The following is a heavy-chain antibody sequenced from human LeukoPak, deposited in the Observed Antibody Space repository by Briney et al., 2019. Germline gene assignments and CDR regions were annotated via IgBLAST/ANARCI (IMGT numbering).Heavy chain of an antibody. V-gene: IGHV3-53*01. CDR2: IYSGGST. J-gene: IGHJ4*02. Sequence: GGSLRLSCAASGFTVSSNYMSWVRQAPGKGLEWVSVIYSGGSTYYADSVKGRFTISRDNSKNTLYLQMNSLRAEDTAVYYCAKDLGSDILPGDYWGQGTLVTVSS. D-gene: IGHD3-10*01. CDR1: GFTVSSNY. CDR3: AKDLGSDILPGDY.